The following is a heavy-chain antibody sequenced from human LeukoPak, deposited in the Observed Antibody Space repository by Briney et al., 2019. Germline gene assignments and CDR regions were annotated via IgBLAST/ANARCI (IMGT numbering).Heavy chain of an antibody. V-gene: IGHV4-4*02. D-gene: IGHD4-17*01. CDR1: GGSISSSNW. CDR2: VSQSGST. Sequence: SETLSLTCAVSGGSISSSNWWSWVRQPPGKGLEWIGEVSQSGSTNYNPSLKSRVTISVDPSKNQFSLKLSSVAAADTAVYYCARGRDYVYPVIDYWGQGTLVTVSS. J-gene: IGHJ4*02. CDR3: ARGRDYVYPVIDY.